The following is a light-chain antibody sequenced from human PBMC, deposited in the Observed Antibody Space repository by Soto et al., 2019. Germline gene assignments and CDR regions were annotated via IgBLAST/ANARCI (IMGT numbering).Light chain of an antibody. Sequence: DIQMTQPPSTLSGSGGDRVTITCRASQTISSWLAWYQQKPGKAPKLLIYDASSLESGVPSRFGGSESGAEFTLTISSLQPDDCAMYYCQQYNSYPWTFGQGTKVDIK. V-gene: IGKV1-5*01. CDR3: QQYNSYPWT. CDR2: DAS. J-gene: IGKJ1*01. CDR1: QTISSW.